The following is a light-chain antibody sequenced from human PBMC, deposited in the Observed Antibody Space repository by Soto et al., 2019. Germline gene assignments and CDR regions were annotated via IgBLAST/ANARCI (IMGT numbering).Light chain of an antibody. Sequence: DIQMTQSPTSLSASVGERVTITCRASQDIRNFVAWYQQKPGKAPKLLIYAASTLQSGVPSRFSGSGSGTDFTLTINSLQPEDVATYYCQKYSSVPVFGPGTKVEIK. V-gene: IGKV1-27*01. J-gene: IGKJ3*01. CDR1: QDIRNF. CDR3: QKYSSVPV. CDR2: AAS.